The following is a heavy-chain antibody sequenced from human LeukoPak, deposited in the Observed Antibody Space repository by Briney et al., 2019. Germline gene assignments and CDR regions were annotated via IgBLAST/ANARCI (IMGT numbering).Heavy chain of an antibody. D-gene: IGHD3-22*01. CDR2: IGYDGSEI. J-gene: IGHJ4*02. V-gene: IGHV3-30*02. Sequence: GGSLRLSCATSGFTFSTYGMHWVRQAPGKGLEWVAFIGYDGSEIHYAESVQGRFTISRDNSKNTVHLQMGGLRGEDTAVYYCAKRGKDSPGYYNYFDSWGQGTLVTVSS. CDR3: AKRGKDSPGYYNYFDS. CDR1: GFTFSTYG.